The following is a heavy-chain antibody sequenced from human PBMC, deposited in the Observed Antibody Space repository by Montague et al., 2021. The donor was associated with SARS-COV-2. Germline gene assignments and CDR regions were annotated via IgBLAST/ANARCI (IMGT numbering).Heavy chain of an antibody. CDR2: RYDNGAT. Sequence: SETRSLTCSVSGFSISSGYYCGWFRQDPGKRLQWIRSRYDNGATXYNPSLLSPVTILLVTTKNQVSLRPTSETAAETAVFYCARSGVGIFDFSYFDSWGQGSLVIVSS. J-gene: IGHJ4*02. V-gene: IGHV4-38-2*02. D-gene: IGHD3-3*01. CDR1: GFSISSGYY. CDR3: ARSGVGIFDFSYFDS.